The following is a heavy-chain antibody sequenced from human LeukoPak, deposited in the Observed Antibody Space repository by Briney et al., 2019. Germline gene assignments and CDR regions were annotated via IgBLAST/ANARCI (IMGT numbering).Heavy chain of an antibody. D-gene: IGHD3-10*02. CDR2: ISSSGSTI. J-gene: IGHJ6*04. CDR1: GFTFSGYS. CDR3: AELGITMIGGV. Sequence: GGSLRLSCAASGFTFSGYSMNWVRQVPGKGLEWVSYISSSGSTIYYADSVKGRFTISRDNAKNSLYLQMNSLRAEDTAVYYCAELGITMIGGVWGKGTTVTISS. V-gene: IGHV3-48*04.